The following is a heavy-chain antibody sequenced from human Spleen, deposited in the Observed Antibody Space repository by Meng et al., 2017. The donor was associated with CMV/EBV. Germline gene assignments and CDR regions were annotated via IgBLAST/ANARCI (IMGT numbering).Heavy chain of an antibody. V-gene: IGHV1-2*06. J-gene: IGHJ4*02. CDR1: YY. CDR3: ARGVGRRAYCAGTSCSISYGDH. D-gene: IGHD2-2*01. CDR2: ITPDTGGT. Sequence: YYIHWVRQAPGQGLEWMGRITPDTGGTDYAPKFRGRVTMTRDTSTSTAYMELSRLRSDDTAQYYCARGVGRRAYCAGTSCSISYGDHWGQGTLVTVSS.